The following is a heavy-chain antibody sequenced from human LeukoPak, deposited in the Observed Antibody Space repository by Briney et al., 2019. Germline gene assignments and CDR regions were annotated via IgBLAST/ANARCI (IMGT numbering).Heavy chain of an antibody. CDR3: ARHTPAGYINSYTDY. D-gene: IGHD6-6*01. V-gene: IGHV5-51*01. J-gene: IGHJ4*02. CDR2: IYPGDSDT. Sequence: GESLKISCKGSGYSFTTYWIGWVRQMPGKGLGWMGIIYPGDSDTRYSPSFQGQVTISVDKSISTAYLQWSSLKASDSAMYYCARHTPAGYINSYTDYWGQGTLVTVSS. CDR1: GYSFTTYW.